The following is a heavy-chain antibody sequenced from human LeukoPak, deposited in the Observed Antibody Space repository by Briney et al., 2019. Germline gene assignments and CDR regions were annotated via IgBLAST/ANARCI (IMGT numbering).Heavy chain of an antibody. CDR3: AELGITMIGGV. CDR1: GFTFSSYE. D-gene: IGHD3-10*02. Sequence: QPGGSLRLSCAASGFTFSSYEMNWVRQAPGKGLEWVSYISSSGSTIYYADSVKGRFTISRDNAKNSPYLQINGLRAEDTAVYYCAELGITMIGGVWGKGTTVTISS. V-gene: IGHV3-48*03. CDR2: ISSSGSTI. J-gene: IGHJ6*04.